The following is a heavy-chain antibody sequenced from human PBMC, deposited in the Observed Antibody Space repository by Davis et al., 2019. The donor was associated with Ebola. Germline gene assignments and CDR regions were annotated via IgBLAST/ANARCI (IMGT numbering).Heavy chain of an antibody. V-gene: IGHV1-69*13. CDR2: IIPIFGTA. Sequence: AASVKVFCKASGGTFSSYAISWVRQAPGQGLEWMGGIIPIFGTANYAQKFQGRVTITADESTSTAYMELSSLRSEDTAVYYCARGGWELLYGRFDYWGQGTLVTVSS. J-gene: IGHJ4*02. CDR3: ARGGWELLYGRFDY. CDR1: GGTFSSYA. D-gene: IGHD1-26*01.